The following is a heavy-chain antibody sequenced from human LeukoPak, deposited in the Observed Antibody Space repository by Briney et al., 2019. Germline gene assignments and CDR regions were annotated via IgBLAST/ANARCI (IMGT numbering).Heavy chain of an antibody. CDR2: INTNTGNP. V-gene: IGHV7-4-1*02. CDR3: ARTSTHSSGWFRVPPLFDS. CDR1: GYTFTNYV. D-gene: IGHD6-19*01. Sequence: ASVKVSCKASGYTFTNYVMSWVRQAPGQGLEWMGWINTNTGNPTYAQGFTGRFVFSLDTSVDTAYLQISGLKAEDTAVYYCARTSTHSSGWFRVPPLFDSWGQGTLVTVSS. J-gene: IGHJ4*02.